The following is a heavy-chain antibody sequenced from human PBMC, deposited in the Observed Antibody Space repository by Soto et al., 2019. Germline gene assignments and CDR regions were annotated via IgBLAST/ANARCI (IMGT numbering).Heavy chain of an antibody. CDR2: ISPMFGAA. CDR1: GGTFNTYA. D-gene: IGHD3-10*01. Sequence: QVQLVQSGAEMKKPGSSVKVSCQSSGGTFNTYAMNWVRQAPGQGPEWMGDISPMFGAANYAPKFQGRVTITADEATRTPYMQVTRSTSEDTALYFCAREVQVHTPAFVYWGQGTLVTVSS. J-gene: IGHJ4*02. V-gene: IGHV1-69*19. CDR3: AREVQVHTPAFVY.